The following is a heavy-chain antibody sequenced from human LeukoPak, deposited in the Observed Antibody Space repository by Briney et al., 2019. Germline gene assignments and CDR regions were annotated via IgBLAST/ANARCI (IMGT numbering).Heavy chain of an antibody. CDR1: GFTFSSYA. J-gene: IGHJ4*02. CDR3: ASQTTVKYYFDY. Sequence: QPGGSLRLSCSASGFTFSSYAMHWVRQAPGKGLEWVSVIYSGGNTDYADSVKGRFTISRDNSKNTLYLQMNSLRAEDTAVYYCASQTTVKYYFDYWGQGTLVTVSS. CDR2: IYSGGNT. V-gene: IGHV3-53*01. D-gene: IGHD4-17*01.